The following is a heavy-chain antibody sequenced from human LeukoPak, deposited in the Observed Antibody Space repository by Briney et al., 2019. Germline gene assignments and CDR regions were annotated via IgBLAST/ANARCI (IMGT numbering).Heavy chain of an antibody. V-gene: IGHV3-30*18. J-gene: IGHJ4*02. D-gene: IGHD6-6*01. Sequence: GGSLRLSCAASGFTFSSYGMHWVRQAPGKGLEWVAVISYDGSNKYYADSVKGRFTIYRDNSKNTLYLQMNSLRAEDTAVYYCAKDGQYSSSSPYYFDYWGQGTLVTVSS. CDR3: AKDGQYSSSSPYYFDY. CDR2: ISYDGSNK. CDR1: GFTFSSYG.